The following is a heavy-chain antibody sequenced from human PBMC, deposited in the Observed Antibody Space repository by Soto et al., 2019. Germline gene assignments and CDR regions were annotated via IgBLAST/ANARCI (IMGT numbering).Heavy chain of an antibody. V-gene: IGHV3-74*01. CDR3: ARDTNGLHY. CDR1: GCTFSSYG. Sequence: PGGSLRLSCAASGCTFSSYGMHWVRQAPGKGLEWVSRINTDGSITDYADSVKGRFTVSRDNAKNTMYLQMNSLTADDTAVYYCARDTNGLHYWGQGTLVTVSS. J-gene: IGHJ4*02. D-gene: IGHD2-8*01. CDR2: INTDGSIT.